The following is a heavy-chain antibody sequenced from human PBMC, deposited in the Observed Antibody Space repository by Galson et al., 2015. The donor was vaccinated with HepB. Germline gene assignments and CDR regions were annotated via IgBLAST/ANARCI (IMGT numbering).Heavy chain of an antibody. D-gene: IGHD2-2*01. V-gene: IGHV3-11*01. CDR1: GFTFSDYY. J-gene: IGHJ6*03. CDR3: ARDPDIVVVPAVPYMDV. Sequence: SLRLSCAASGFTFSDYYMSWIRQAPGKGLEWVSYISSSGSTIYYADSVKGRFTISRDNAKNSLYLQMNSLRAEDTAVYYCARDPDIVVVPAVPYMDVWGKGTTVTVSS. CDR2: ISSSGSTI.